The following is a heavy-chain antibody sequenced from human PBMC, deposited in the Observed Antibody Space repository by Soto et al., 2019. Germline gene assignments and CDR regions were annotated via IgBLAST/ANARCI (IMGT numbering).Heavy chain of an antibody. D-gene: IGHD1-7*01. CDR2: IVPICGAA. J-gene: IGHJ6*02. CDR3: ARNYPSRSPLRPRYYYYGMDV. V-gene: IGHV1-69*13. CDR1: GCTFSSDA. Sequence: ASVKVSCKASGCTFSSDAISWVRQAPGQGPEWMGVIVPICGAANYAQKFQGRVTITADASTSTAYMELSRLRSDDTAVYYCARNYPSRSPLRPRYYYYGMDVGGQGTTVTVSS.